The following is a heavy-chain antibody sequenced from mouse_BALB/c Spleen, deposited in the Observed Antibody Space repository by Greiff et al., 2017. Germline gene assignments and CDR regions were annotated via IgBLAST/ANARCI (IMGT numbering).Heavy chain of an antibody. J-gene: IGHJ4*01. V-gene: IGHV1S135*01. CDR1: GYSFTSYY. D-gene: IGHD2-2*01. CDR3: ANGYHYAMDY. CDR2: IDPFNGGT. Sequence: VQLQQPGSELVRPGASVKLSCKASGYSFTSYYMHWVKQSHGKSLEWIGYIDPFNGGTSYNQKFKGKATLAVDKSSSTAYMHLSSLTSEDSAVYYCANGYHYAMDYGGQGTSVTVSS.